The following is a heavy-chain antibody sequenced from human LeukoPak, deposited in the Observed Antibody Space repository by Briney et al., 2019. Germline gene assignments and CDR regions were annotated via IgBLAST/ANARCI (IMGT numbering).Heavy chain of an antibody. CDR3: AKEEGFRDFWSGYPLYYYYGMDV. CDR2: ISGSGGST. V-gene: IGHV3-23*01. Sequence: PGGSLRLSCAASGFTFSSYAMSWVRQAPGKGLEWVSAISGSGGSTYYVDSVKGRFTISRDNSKNTLYLQMNSLRAEDTAVYYCAKEEGFRDFWSGYPLYYYYGMDVWGQGTTVTVSS. D-gene: IGHD3-3*01. CDR1: GFTFSSYA. J-gene: IGHJ6*02.